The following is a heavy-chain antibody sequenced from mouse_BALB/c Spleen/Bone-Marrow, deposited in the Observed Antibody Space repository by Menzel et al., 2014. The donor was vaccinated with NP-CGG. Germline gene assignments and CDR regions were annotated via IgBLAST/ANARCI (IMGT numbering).Heavy chain of an antibody. CDR3: ARLDGYFDY. D-gene: IGHD2-3*01. J-gene: IGHJ2*01. V-gene: IGHV1-9*01. Sequence: VQLQQSGAELMKPGASVKISCKATGYTFSSYWIEWVKQRPGHGLEWIGEILPGSGSTNYNEKLKCKATFTADTSSTTAYMQLSSLTSEDSDVYYCARLDGYFDYWGQGTTLTVSS. CDR2: ILPGSGST. CDR1: GYTFSSYW.